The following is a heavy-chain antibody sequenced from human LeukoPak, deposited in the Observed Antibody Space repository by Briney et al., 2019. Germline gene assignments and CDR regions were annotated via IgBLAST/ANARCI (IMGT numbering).Heavy chain of an antibody. J-gene: IGHJ4*02. Sequence: GSLRLPCAASGFTFSSIAMTWVRQAPGKGLEWVSTIRSNGEATYNADSVKGRFPISRGHSKKTPYLQLNSLRVEDTAIYYCAKGQELDDGVFDSWGEGALVTVSS. CDR2: IRSNGEAT. D-gene: IGHD1-1*01. V-gene: IGHV3-23*01. CDR3: AKGQELDDGVFDS. CDR1: GFTFSSIA.